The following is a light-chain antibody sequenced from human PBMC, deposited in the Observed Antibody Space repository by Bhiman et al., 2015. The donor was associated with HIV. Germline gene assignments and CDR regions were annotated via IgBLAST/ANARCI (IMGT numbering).Light chain of an antibody. J-gene: IGLJ3*02. CDR3: GTWDNSLSARV. Sequence: QSVLTQPPSVSAAPGQKVTISCSGSSSNIGNNYVSWYQQLPGTAPKLLIYDNNKRPSGIPDRFSGSKSGTSATLGITGLQTGDGADYYCGTWDNSLSARVFGGGTKLTVL. CDR1: SSNIGNNY. V-gene: IGLV1-51*01. CDR2: DNN.